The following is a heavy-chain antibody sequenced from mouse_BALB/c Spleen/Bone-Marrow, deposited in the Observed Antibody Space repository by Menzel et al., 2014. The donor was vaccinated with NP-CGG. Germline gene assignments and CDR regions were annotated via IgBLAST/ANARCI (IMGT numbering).Heavy chain of an antibody. V-gene: IGHV5-4*02. CDR3: ARDGDYRYAWFAY. D-gene: IGHD2-14*01. CDR1: GFTFSDYY. J-gene: IGHJ3*01. CDR2: ISDGGTYT. Sequence: EVQRVESGEGLVKPGGSLKLSCAASGFTFSDYYMYWVRQTPEKRLEWVATISDGGTYTYCPDSVKGRFTISRDNAKNNLYLQMSSLKSEDTAMYYCARDGDYRYAWFAYWGQGTLVTVSA.